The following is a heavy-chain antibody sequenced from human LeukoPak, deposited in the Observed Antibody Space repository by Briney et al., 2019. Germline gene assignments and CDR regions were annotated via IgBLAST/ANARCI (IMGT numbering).Heavy chain of an antibody. CDR1: GFTFSSYS. J-gene: IGHJ4*02. Sequence: GGSLRLSCAASGFTFSSYSMNWVRQAPGKGLEWVSSISSSSSHIYYADSVKGRFTISRDNAKNSLYLQMNSLRAEDTAVYYCARGNTVTTRSPGYWGQGTLVTVSS. CDR2: ISSSSSHI. CDR3: ARGNTVTTRSPGY. D-gene: IGHD4-17*01. V-gene: IGHV3-21*01.